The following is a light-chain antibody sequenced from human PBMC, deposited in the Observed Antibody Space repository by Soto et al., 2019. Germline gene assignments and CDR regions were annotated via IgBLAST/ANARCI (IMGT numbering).Light chain of an antibody. V-gene: IGKV3D-15*01. CDR2: GAS. CDR3: QQYNNWPPIT. Sequence: MTQSPSSLSASVGDRVTITCRASQSISNYLAWYQQRPGQPPNLLIFGASHRAPDIPDRFSGSGSGTEFSLTISSLQSEDFGVYYCQQYNNWPPITFGQGTRLEIK. CDR1: QSISNY. J-gene: IGKJ5*01.